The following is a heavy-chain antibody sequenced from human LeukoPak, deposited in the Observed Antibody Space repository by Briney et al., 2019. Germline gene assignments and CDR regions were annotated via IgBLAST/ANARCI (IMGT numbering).Heavy chain of an antibody. CDR3: ARGSYSDY. CDR2: INPNRGGT. D-gene: IGHD2-15*01. CDR1: GYTFTGHY. J-gene: IGHJ4*02. V-gene: IGHV1-2*02. Sequence: GASVKVSCKASGYTFTGHYMHWVRQAPGQGLEWMGWINPNRGGTNYVQKFQGRVTMTRDTSINTAYMDLSRLKSDDTAVYFCARGSYSDYWGQGTLVTVSS.